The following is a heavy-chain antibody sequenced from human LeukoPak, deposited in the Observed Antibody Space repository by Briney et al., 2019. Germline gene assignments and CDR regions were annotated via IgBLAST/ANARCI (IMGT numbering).Heavy chain of an antibody. CDR2: IYYTGSI. CDR3: ARGPNYVWGSYRYFDY. CDR1: GASIRGTDW. D-gene: IGHD3-16*02. J-gene: IGHJ4*02. Sequence: SETLSLTCVVSGASIRGTDWWSWVRQSPGKGLEWIGYIYYTGSISYNPSLKSRLTISVDTSKNQFSLKLSSVTAADTAVYYCARGPNYVWGSYRYFDYWGQGTLVTVSS. V-gene: IGHV4-30-4*01.